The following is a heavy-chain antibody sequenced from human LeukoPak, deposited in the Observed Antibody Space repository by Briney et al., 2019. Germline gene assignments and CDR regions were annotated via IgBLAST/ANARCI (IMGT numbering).Heavy chain of an antibody. CDR2: IRSSASYI. Sequence: PGGSLRLSCAASGFSFSVYWMHWVRQAPGKGLEWVSSIRSSASYINYADSVKGRFTISRDNAKNSLFLQMNSLRAEDTAIYYCAREHSGYDFPGRDYYYMDVWGKGTTVTVSS. CDR1: GFSFSVYW. CDR3: AREHSGYDFPGRDYYYMDV. D-gene: IGHD5-12*01. J-gene: IGHJ6*03. V-gene: IGHV3-21*01.